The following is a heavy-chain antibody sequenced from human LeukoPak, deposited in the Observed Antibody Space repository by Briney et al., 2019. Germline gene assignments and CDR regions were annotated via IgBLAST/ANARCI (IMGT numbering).Heavy chain of an antibody. Sequence: SETLSLTCTVSGDSISTYYWSWIRQPPGTRQEWIGYIYFSGTTNYNPSLKSRVTISVDTSKNQFSLRLSSVTAADTALYYCARHGPLYDIWSAQFYFDYWGQGTLVTVSS. J-gene: IGHJ4*02. CDR1: GDSISTYY. V-gene: IGHV4-59*08. D-gene: IGHD3-3*01. CDR2: IYFSGTT. CDR3: ARHGPLYDIWSAQFYFDY.